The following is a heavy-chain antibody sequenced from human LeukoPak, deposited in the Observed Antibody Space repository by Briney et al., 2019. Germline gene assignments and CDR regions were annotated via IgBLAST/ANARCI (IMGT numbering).Heavy chain of an antibody. V-gene: IGHV4-59*01. CDR1: GGSISSYY. CDR2: IYYSGST. J-gene: IGHJ4*02. Sequence: SETLSLTCTVSGGSISSYYWSWIRQPPGKGLEWIGYIYYSGSTNYNPSLKSRVTISVDTSKNQFSLKLSSVTAADTAVYYCARDSRWELQGAFDYWGQGTLVTVSS. D-gene: IGHD1-26*01. CDR3: ARDSRWELQGAFDY.